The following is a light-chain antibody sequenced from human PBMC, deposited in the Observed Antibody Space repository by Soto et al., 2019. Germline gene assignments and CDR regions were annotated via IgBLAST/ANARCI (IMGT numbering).Light chain of an antibody. V-gene: IGKV1-5*01. CDR1: QSISSW. J-gene: IGKJ1*01. Sequence: DIQMTQSPSTLSASVADRVTITSRASQSISSWLAWYQQKPGKAPKLLIYDASSFESGVPSRFSGSGSGTEFTLTISSLQPDDFATYYCQQYNSYSWTFGQGTKVEIK. CDR2: DAS. CDR3: QQYNSYSWT.